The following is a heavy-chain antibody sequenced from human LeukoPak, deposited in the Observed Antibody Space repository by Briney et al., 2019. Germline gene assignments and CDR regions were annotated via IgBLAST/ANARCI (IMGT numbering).Heavy chain of an antibody. Sequence: ASVRVSCKASGYTFTSYGISWVRQAPGQGLEWMGWISAYNGNTNYAQKLQGRVTMTTDTSTSTAYMELRSLRSDDTAVYYCAIALDRNITMVRGVSYYYYYGMDVWGQGTTVTVSS. CDR3: AIALDRNITMVRGVSYYYYYGMDV. J-gene: IGHJ6*02. CDR2: ISAYNGNT. CDR1: GYTFTSYG. V-gene: IGHV1-18*01. D-gene: IGHD3-10*01.